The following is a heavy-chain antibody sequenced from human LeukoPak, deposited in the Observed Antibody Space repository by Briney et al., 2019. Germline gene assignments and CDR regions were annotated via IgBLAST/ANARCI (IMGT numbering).Heavy chain of an antibody. CDR1: GGSISSGGYS. D-gene: IGHD1-26*01. Sequence: PSETLSLTCAVSGGSISSGGYSWSWIRQPPGKGLEWIGYIYYSGTTNYNPSLKSRVTISVDTSKNQFSLKLSSVTTADTAVYYCARGRVGAGYYGMDVWGQGTTVTVSS. CDR3: ARGRVGAGYYGMDV. V-gene: IGHV4-61*08. J-gene: IGHJ6*02. CDR2: IYYSGTT.